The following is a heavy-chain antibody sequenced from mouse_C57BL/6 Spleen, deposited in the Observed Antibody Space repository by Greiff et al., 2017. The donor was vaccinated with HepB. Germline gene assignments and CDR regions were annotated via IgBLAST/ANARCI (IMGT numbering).Heavy chain of an antibody. J-gene: IGHJ2*01. CDR1: GYTFTSYW. Sequence: QVQLKQPGAELVKPGASVKLSCKASGYTFTSYWMQWVKQRPGQGLEWIGEIDPSDSYTNYNQKFKGKATLTVDTSSSTAYMQLSSLTSEDSAVYYCASLYYGSRGYFDYWGQGTTLTVSS. CDR3: ASLYYGSRGYFDY. D-gene: IGHD1-1*01. V-gene: IGHV1-50*01. CDR2: IDPSDSYT.